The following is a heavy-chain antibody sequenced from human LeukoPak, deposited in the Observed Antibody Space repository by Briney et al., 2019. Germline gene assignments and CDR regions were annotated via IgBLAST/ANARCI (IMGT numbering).Heavy chain of an antibody. Sequence: GGSLRLSCAASGFTFSSYAMSWVRQAPGKGLEWVSSISGSGGSTYYADSVKGRFTISRDNSKNTLYLQMNSLRAEDTAVYYCAKEFYQLLLPAGMDVWGQGTTVTVSS. V-gene: IGHV3-23*01. D-gene: IGHD2-15*01. CDR3: AKEFYQLLLPAGMDV. CDR1: GFTFSSYA. J-gene: IGHJ6*02. CDR2: ISGSGGST.